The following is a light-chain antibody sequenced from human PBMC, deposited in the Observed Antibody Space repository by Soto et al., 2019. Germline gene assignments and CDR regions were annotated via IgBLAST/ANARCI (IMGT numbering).Light chain of an antibody. V-gene: IGLV2-14*01. J-gene: IGLJ2*01. CDR1: SSDGGGYNY. Sequence: QSALTQPASVSGSPGQSITISCTGTSSDGGGYNYVSWYQQHPGKAPKIMIYEVSNRPSGVSNRFSGSKSGNTASLTISGLQAEDEADYYCSSYTSISTHVVFGGGTKLTVL. CDR3: SSYTSISTHVV. CDR2: EVS.